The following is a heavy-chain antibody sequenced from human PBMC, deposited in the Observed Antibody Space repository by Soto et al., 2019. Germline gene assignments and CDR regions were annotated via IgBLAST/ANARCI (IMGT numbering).Heavy chain of an antibody. CDR3: AAVIVESLYFDH. CDR2: IYCSGST. CDR1: GGSISSGGYY. D-gene: IGHD3-22*01. J-gene: IGHJ4*02. Sequence: SETLSLTCTVSGGSISSGGYYWSWIRQHPGKGLEWIGYIYCSGSTYYNPSLKSRVTISVDTSKNQFSLKLSSVTAADTAVYYCAAVIVESLYFDHWGQGTLVTVSS. V-gene: IGHV4-31*03.